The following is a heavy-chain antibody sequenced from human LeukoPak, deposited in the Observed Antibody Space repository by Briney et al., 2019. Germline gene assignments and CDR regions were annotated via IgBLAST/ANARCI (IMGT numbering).Heavy chain of an antibody. D-gene: IGHD2-2*01. CDR2: IKQDGSEK. Sequence: PGGSLRLSCAASGFTFSSYWMSWVRQAPGKGLEWVANIKQDGSEKYYVDSVKGRFIISRDNAKKSLYLQMNSLRAEDTAVYYCARAVGYCSSTSCYHFDYWGQGTLVTVSS. J-gene: IGHJ4*02. CDR3: ARAVGYCSSTSCYHFDY. V-gene: IGHV3-7*01. CDR1: GFTFSSYW.